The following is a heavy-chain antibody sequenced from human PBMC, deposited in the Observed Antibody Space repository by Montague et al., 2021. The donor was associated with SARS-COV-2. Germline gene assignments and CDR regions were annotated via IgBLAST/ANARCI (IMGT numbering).Heavy chain of an antibody. CDR2: IHHGGST. Sequence: SETLSLTCAVHGTSFSTYSWNWIRQPPGKGLEWIGEIHHGGSTNYNPSLKSRLTISADTSKNQFSLKPTSVAAADTAVYYCARLGDGVVPSPILGVGPYYSYYYMDVWGKGTTVTVSS. V-gene: IGHV4-34*01. D-gene: IGHD3-10*01. CDR1: GTSFSTYS. CDR3: ARLGDGVVPSPILGVGPYYSYYYMDV. J-gene: IGHJ6*03.